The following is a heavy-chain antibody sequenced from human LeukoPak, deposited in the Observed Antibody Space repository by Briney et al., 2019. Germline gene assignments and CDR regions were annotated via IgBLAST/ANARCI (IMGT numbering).Heavy chain of an antibody. J-gene: IGHJ3*02. CDR2: ISSSSSTI. V-gene: IGHV3-48*01. Sequence: GGSLRLSCAASGFTFRRYSMNWVRQAPGKGLEWVSYISSSSSTIYYAHTVKGRFTIYRDNAKNSLYLQMNSLRAEDTAVYYCARDPRWEPDAFDIWGQGTMVTVSS. CDR3: ARDPRWEPDAFDI. CDR1: GFTFRRYS. D-gene: IGHD1-26*01.